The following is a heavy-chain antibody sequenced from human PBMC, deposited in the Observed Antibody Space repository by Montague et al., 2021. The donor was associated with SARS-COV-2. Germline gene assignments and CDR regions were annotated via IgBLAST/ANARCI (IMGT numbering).Heavy chain of an antibody. CDR2: IYTSGST. J-gene: IGHJ4*02. Sequence: TLSLTCTVSGDSIRSGTYEWNWVRQPAGKGLEWIGRIYTSGSTNYNPSLKSRVTMSVDTSKNQFSLRLSSVTAADPAVYYCARDQPAYCTGGNCHPFDYWGQGTLVTVSS. D-gene: IGHD2-15*01. CDR3: ARDQPAYCTGGNCHPFDY. CDR1: GDSIRSGTYE. V-gene: IGHV4-61*02.